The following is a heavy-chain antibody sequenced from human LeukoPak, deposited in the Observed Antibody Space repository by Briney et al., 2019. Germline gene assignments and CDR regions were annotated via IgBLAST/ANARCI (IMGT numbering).Heavy chain of an antibody. CDR3: AREYSSSSGPFDY. CDR2: ISHSGST. V-gene: IGHV4-34*01. D-gene: IGHD6-13*01. J-gene: IGHJ4*02. Sequence: SETLSLTCAVYGGSFSGYYWSWIRQPPGKGLEWIGEISHSGSTNYNPSLKSRVTISVDTSKNQFSLKLSSVTAADTAVYYCAREYSSSSGPFDYWGQGTLVTASS. CDR1: GGSFSGYY.